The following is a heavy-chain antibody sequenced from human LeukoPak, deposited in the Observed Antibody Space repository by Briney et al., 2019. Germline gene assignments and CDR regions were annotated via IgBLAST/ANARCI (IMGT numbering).Heavy chain of an antibody. Sequence: ASVKVSCKASGYTFTGYYIHWARQAPGQGLEWMGWINPNSGGTNYAQKFQGRVTMTRDTSISTAYMELSSLRSDDTAVYYCAKSYTIQYYFDYWGQGTLVTVSS. CDR3: AKSYTIQYYFDY. V-gene: IGHV1-2*02. J-gene: IGHJ4*02. CDR2: INPNSGGT. D-gene: IGHD3-3*01. CDR1: GYTFTGYY.